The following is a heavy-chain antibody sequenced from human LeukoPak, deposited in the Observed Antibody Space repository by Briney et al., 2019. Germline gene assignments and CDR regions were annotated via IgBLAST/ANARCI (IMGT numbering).Heavy chain of an antibody. J-gene: IGHJ2*01. Sequence: GGSLRLSCAASGFTFSSYWMSWVRQAPGKGLEWVSLIYSDGSTYYADSVKGRFTISRDNSKNTLYLQMNSLRVEDTAVYYCARGVGYFDLWGRGTLVSVSS. D-gene: IGHD2-15*01. CDR3: ARGVGYFDL. CDR1: GFTFSSYW. V-gene: IGHV3-66*01. CDR2: IYSDGST.